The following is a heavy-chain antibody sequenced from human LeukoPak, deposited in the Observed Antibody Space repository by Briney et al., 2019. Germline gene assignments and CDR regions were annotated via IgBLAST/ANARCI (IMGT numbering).Heavy chain of an antibody. J-gene: IGHJ3*02. Sequence: GGSLRLSCAASGFTFSSFAMTWVRQAPGKGLEWVSGISGSGGSTYYADSVKGRFTISRDNSKNTLYLQMNSLRAEDTAVYYCAKDPGEQKDPDIGGIWGQGTMVTVSS. CDR2: ISGSGGST. V-gene: IGHV3-23*01. D-gene: IGHD2-15*01. CDR1: GFTFSSFA. CDR3: AKDPGEQKDPDIGGI.